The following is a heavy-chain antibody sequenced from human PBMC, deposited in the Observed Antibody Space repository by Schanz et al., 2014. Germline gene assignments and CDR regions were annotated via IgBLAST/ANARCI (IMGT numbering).Heavy chain of an antibody. V-gene: IGHV3-30*04. CDR2: IAWDGRKT. J-gene: IGHJ4*02. D-gene: IGHD3-9*01. Sequence: QVQLVESGGGVVQPGRSLRLSCAASGFTFSLYSMHWVRQAPGKGLEWVAVIAWDGRKTYYADSVKGRFTISRDNSKNTLYLQMNSLRAEDTAVYYCAKDHAGSDILTALGNWGQGTLVTVSS. CDR3: AKDHAGSDILTALGN. CDR1: GFTFSLYS.